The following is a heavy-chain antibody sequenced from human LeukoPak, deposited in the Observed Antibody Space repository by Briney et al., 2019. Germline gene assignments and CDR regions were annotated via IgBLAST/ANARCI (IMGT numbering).Heavy chain of an antibody. CDR2: ISSGSSTI. CDR1: GFTFSSYW. Sequence: GGSLRLSCAASGFTFSSYWMSWVRQAPGKGLEWVSYISSGSSTIYYADSVKGRFTISRDNAKNSLYLQMNSLRAEDTAVYYCARDWDPYGDYGPFDCWGQGTLVTVSS. D-gene: IGHD4-17*01. V-gene: IGHV3-48*01. CDR3: ARDWDPYGDYGPFDC. J-gene: IGHJ4*02.